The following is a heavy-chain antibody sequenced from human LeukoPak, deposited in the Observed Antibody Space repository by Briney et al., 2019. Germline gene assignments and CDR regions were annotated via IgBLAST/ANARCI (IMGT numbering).Heavy chain of an antibody. V-gene: IGHV3-21*01. CDR2: INSRSNYI. CDR3: AREDGSGWHFFDY. CDR1: GFTFSSYS. D-gene: IGHD6-19*01. J-gene: IGHJ4*02. Sequence: GGSLRLSCAASGFTFSSYSMNWVRQAPGKGLEWVTSINSRSNYIYYADSLKGRFTVSRDNAKNSLFLQMNSLRAEDTAVYYCAREDGSGWHFFDYWGQGTLVTVSS.